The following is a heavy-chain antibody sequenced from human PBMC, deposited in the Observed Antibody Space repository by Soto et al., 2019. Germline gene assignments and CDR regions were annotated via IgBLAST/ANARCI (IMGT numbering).Heavy chain of an antibody. D-gene: IGHD2-2*02. V-gene: IGHV5-51*01. Sequence: GESLKISCKGSGYSFSDYWIAWVRQVPGKGLEWMGVIYPGDSDTRYRPSLQGQVIISADRSINTAYMQWSNLKASDTAMYFCARLEYTNSSCPNSLDCWGHGTLGTVSS. CDR1: GYSFSDYW. J-gene: IGHJ5*01. CDR2: IYPGDSDT. CDR3: ARLEYTNSSCPNSLDC.